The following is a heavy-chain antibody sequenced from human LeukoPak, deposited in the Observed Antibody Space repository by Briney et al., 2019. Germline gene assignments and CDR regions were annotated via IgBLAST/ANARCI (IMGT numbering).Heavy chain of an antibody. V-gene: IGHV3-30-3*01. J-gene: IGHJ4*02. D-gene: IGHD3-3*01. CDR1: GFTFSSYA. CDR3: ARFGVVIMD. CDR2: ISYDGSNK. Sequence: GGSLRLSCAASGFTFSSYAMHWVRQAPGKGLEWVAVISYDGSNKYYADSVKGRFTISRDNSKNTLYLQMNSLRAEDTAVYYCARFGVVIMDWGQGTLVTVSS.